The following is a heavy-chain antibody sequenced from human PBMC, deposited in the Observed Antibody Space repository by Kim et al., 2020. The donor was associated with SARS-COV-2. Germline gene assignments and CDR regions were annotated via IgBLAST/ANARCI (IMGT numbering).Heavy chain of an antibody. V-gene: IGHV1-69*13. CDR2: IIPIFGTA. D-gene: IGHD1-26*01. CDR3: ARGRPELYYGMDV. J-gene: IGHJ6*02. CDR1: GGTFSSYA. Sequence: SVKVSCKASGGTFSSYAISWVRQAPGQGLEWMGGIIPIFGTANYAQKFQGRVTITADESTSTAYMELSGLRSEDTAVYYCARGRPELYYGMDVWGQGTTVTVSS.